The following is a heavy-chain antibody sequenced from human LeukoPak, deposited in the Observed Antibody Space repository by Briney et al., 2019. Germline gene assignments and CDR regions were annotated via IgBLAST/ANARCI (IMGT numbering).Heavy chain of an antibody. D-gene: IGHD1-26*01. Sequence: GGSLRLSCAASGFAFSNFDMSWVRQAPGKGLEWVSAISGSGESTYYAESLKGRFTISRDNAKNSLYLQMNSLRAEDTAVYYCLPATGYYYYGMDVWGQGTTVTVSS. CDR1: GFAFSNFD. V-gene: IGHV3-23*01. CDR3: LPATGYYYYGMDV. J-gene: IGHJ6*02. CDR2: ISGSGEST.